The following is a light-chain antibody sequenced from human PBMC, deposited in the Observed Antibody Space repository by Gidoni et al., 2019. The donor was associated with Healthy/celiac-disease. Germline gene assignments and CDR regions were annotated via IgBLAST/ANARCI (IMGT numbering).Light chain of an antibody. Sequence: DIQITQSPSTRSASVGDRVTITCRASQSISSWLAWYQQKPGKAPKLLIYKASSLESGVPSRFSGSGSGTEFTLTISRLQPDDFATYYCQQYNSYSWTFGQGTKVEIK. J-gene: IGKJ1*01. CDR3: QQYNSYSWT. CDR2: KAS. V-gene: IGKV1-5*03. CDR1: QSISSW.